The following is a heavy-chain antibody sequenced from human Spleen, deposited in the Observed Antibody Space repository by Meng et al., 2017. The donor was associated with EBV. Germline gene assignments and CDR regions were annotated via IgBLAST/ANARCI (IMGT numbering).Heavy chain of an antibody. J-gene: IGHJ4*02. V-gene: IGHV4-39*01. CDR1: GGSVSSGSYY. D-gene: IGHD1-1*01. CDR3: ARHDSVPFDS. CDR2: IYYSGST. Sequence: QVPLQESGPGLVKPSETLSLTCTVSGGSVSSGSYYWSWIRQTPGKGLEWIGYIYYSGSTFYNPSLKSRVNISVDTSKNQFFLKLSSVTAADTAVYYCARHDSVPFDSWGQGTLVTVSS.